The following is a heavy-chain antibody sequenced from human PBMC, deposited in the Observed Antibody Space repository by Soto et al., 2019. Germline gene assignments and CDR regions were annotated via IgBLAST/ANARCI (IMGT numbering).Heavy chain of an antibody. CDR3: ARRPQRGAFDI. J-gene: IGHJ3*02. CDR2: TYFRSKWYN. V-gene: IGHV6-1*01. CDR1: GDRVSSDSAT. Sequence: SQTLSLPFAISGDRVSSDSATWTWIRQSPSRGLEWLGRTYFRSKWYNDYAPSVKSRVTISPDTSKNQFSLQLNSVTPEDSALYYCARRPQRGAFDIWGQGTMVTVSS. D-gene: IGHD6-25*01.